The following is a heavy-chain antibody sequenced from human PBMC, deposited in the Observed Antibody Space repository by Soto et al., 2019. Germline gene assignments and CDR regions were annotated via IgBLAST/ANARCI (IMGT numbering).Heavy chain of an antibody. D-gene: IGHD3-10*01. CDR3: ARDPESGYFDY. Sequence: SVKVSCKASGGTFSSYTISWVRQAPGQGLEWMGRIIPILGIANYAQKFQGRVTITADKSTSTAYMELSSLRSEDTAVYYCARDPESGYFDYWGQGTLVTVSS. V-gene: IGHV1-69*04. CDR2: IIPILGIA. J-gene: IGHJ4*02. CDR1: GGTFSSYT.